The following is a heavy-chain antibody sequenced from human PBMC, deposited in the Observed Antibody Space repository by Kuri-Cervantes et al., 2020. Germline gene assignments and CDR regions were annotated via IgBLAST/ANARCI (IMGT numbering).Heavy chain of an antibody. CDR2: ISGSGGST. CDR1: GFTFSSYA. V-gene: IGHV3-23*01. J-gene: IGHJ6*02. CDR3: AKWDIVVVPAAITTPNYYYYYGMDV. D-gene: IGHD2-2*01. Sequence: GESLKISCAASGFTFSSYAMHWVRQAPGKGLEWVSAISGSGGSTYYADSVKGRFTISRDNSKNTLYLQMNSLRAEDTAVYYCAKWDIVVVPAAITTPNYYYYYGMDVWGQGTTVTVSS.